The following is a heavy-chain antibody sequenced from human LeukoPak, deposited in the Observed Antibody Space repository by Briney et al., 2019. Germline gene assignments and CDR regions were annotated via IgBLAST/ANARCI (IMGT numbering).Heavy chain of an antibody. D-gene: IGHD6-13*01. Sequence: SETLSLTCTVSGGSISSYYWSWIRQPPGKGLEWIGYIYYSGSTNYNPSLKSRVTISVDTSKNQFSLKLSSVTAADTAVYYCARALGGSSWYYYMDVWGKGTTVTISS. V-gene: IGHV4-59*01. J-gene: IGHJ6*03. CDR2: IYYSGST. CDR1: GGSISSYY. CDR3: ARALGGSSWYYYMDV.